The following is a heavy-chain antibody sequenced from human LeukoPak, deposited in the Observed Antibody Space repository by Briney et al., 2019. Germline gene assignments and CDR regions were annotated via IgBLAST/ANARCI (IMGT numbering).Heavy chain of an antibody. V-gene: IGHV4-59*01. CDR1: GGSISSYY. Sequence: SETLSLTCTVSGGSISSYYWSWVRQPPEKGLEWIGYIYYSGSPNYNPSLKSRVTISVDTSKNQFSLQLTSVTAADTAVYFCTRGGSNFDYWGQGSLVTVSS. CDR2: IYYSGSP. D-gene: IGHD3-10*01. J-gene: IGHJ4*02. CDR3: TRGGSNFDY.